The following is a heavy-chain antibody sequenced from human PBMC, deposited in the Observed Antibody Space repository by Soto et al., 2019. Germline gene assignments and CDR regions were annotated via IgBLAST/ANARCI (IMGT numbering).Heavy chain of an antibody. Sequence: GGSLRLSCAASGFTFSSYAMSWVRQAPGKGLEWVSAISGSGGSTYYADSVKGRFTISRDNSKNTLYLQMNSLRAEDTAVYYCAKIRTGGYCSSTSCYNYYYYMDVWGKGTTVTVSS. CDR2: ISGSGGST. CDR1: GFTFSSYA. D-gene: IGHD2-2*03. CDR3: AKIRTGGYCSSTSCYNYYYYMDV. V-gene: IGHV3-23*01. J-gene: IGHJ6*03.